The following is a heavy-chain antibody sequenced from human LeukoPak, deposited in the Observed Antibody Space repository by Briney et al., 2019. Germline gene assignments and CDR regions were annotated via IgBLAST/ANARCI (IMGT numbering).Heavy chain of an antibody. CDR3: GGTNYDPSLKRRVTISVDTSKNQFSLKLSSVTAADTAVYYCAREVNAAAGYNWFDP. Sequence: LETLSLTCTASGGSISSYYSSWIRQPPGEGLGWIGYIYYSGSTNNNPSLKSRVTLSVDTSQNQFSLKLCSVSAPDTAVYYSGGTNYDPSLKRRVTISVDTSKNQFSLKLSSVTAADTAVYYCAREVNAAAGYNWFDPWGQGTLVTVSS. J-gene: IGHJ5*02. V-gene: IGHV4-59*01. CDR1: GGSISSYY. D-gene: IGHD3-10*01. CDR2: IYYSGST.